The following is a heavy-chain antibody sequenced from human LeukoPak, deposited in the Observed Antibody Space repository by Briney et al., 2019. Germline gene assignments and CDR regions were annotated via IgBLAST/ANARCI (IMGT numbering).Heavy chain of an antibody. CDR1: GGSISSYY. Sequence: PSETLSLTCTVSGGSISSYYWSWIRQPPGKGLEWIGYIYYSGSTNYNPSLKSRVTMSADTSKNHFPLKLNSVTTADTAVYYCTRGAGWLIDYWGQGILVTVSS. D-gene: IGHD3-16*01. CDR2: IYYSGST. J-gene: IGHJ4*02. CDR3: TRGAGWLIDY. V-gene: IGHV4-59*01.